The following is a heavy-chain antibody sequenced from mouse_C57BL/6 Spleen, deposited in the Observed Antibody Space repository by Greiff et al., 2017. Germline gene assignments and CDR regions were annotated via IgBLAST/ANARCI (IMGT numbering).Heavy chain of an antibody. J-gene: IGHJ2*01. CDR1: GYTFTSYW. Sequence: VQLQQPGAELVRPGSSVKLSCKASGYTFTSYWMHWVKPRPIQGLDWIGNIDPSDSEPHYNQKFKDKATLTVDNSSSTAYMQLSSLTSEDSAVYYCARLYDYSYYCDYWGQGTTLTVSS. V-gene: IGHV1-52*01. CDR3: ARLYDYSYYCDY. D-gene: IGHD2-4*01. CDR2: IDPSDSEP.